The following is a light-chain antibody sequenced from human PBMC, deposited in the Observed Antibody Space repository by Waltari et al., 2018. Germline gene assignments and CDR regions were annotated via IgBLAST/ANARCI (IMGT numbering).Light chain of an antibody. CDR1: QGISTF. CDR3: QHYYTHPYS. CDR2: AAS. Sequence: DIPLTQSPSSLSASIGDTVTITCRASQGISTFLAWYQRKPGKAPELLVSAASTLRSGIPSRFSGSGSGADFTLTISSLQPADFATYYCQHYYTHPYSFGQGTKLEIK. J-gene: IGKJ2*03. V-gene: IGKV1-NL1*01.